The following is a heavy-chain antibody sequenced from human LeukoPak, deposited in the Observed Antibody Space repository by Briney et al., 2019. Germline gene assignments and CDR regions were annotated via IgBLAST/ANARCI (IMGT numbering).Heavy chain of an antibody. CDR2: IIPFFATA. CDR3: AKDAGSNWWGGFDY. Sequence: GSSVKVSCKASGGTFSSYAISWVRQAPGQGLEWMGGIIPFFATANYAQKFQGRVTITRDTSASTVYMDLRGLRSDDMAVYFCAKDAGSNWWGGFDYWGQGTLATVSS. V-gene: IGHV1-69*05. D-gene: IGHD6-13*01. CDR1: GGTFSSYA. J-gene: IGHJ4*02.